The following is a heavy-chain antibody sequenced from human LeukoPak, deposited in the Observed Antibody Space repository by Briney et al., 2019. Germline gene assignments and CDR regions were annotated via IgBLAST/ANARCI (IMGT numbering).Heavy chain of an antibody. V-gene: IGHV1-2*02. CDR1: VYTFTDYN. J-gene: IGHJ5*02. CDR2: INPDNGGT. D-gene: IGHD2-2*01. Sequence: ASVTVTCMASVYTFTDYNIHWVRQAPGQGLEWMGWINPDNGGTNYAQKFQGRVTMTRDTSIRTVYMDLSRLRSDDTAVFYCTREARVGNWFDPWGQGTQVTVSS. CDR3: TREARVGNWFDP.